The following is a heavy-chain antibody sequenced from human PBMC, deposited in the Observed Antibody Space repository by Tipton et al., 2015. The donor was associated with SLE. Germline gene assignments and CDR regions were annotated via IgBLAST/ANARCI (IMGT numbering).Heavy chain of an antibody. D-gene: IGHD3-3*01. CDR2: IYYSGST. Sequence: TLSLTCTVSGGSISSSSYYWGWIRQPPGKGLEWIGSIYYSGSTYYNPSPKSRVTISVDTSKNQFSLKLSSVTAADTAVYYCANQYYDFWSGYSLYWGQGTLVTVSS. CDR1: GGSISSSSYY. CDR3: ANQYYDFWSGYSLY. J-gene: IGHJ4*02. V-gene: IGHV4-39*01.